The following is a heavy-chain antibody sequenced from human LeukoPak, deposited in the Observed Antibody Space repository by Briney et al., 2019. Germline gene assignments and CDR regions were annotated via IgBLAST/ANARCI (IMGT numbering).Heavy chain of an antibody. Sequence: ASVKVSCKASGYTFTGYYMHWVRQAPGQGLEWMGWINPNSGGTNYAQKFQGRVTMTRDTSISTAYMELSRLRSDDTAVYYCARDSGSYHGVDVWGQGTTVTVSS. D-gene: IGHD1-26*01. CDR3: ARDSGSYHGVDV. J-gene: IGHJ6*02. V-gene: IGHV1-2*02. CDR2: INPNSGGT. CDR1: GYTFTGYY.